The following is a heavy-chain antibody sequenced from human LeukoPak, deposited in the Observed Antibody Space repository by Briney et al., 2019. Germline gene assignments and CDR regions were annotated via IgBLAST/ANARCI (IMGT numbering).Heavy chain of an antibody. CDR1: GVSISSSSYY. D-gene: IGHD6-25*01. V-gene: IGHV4-39*01. Sequence: SETLSLTCNVSGVSISSSSYYWGWIRQPPGKGMEWIGSIYSSGSTYYNSSLKSRVTISIDTSKNQVSLKMSSVTAADTAVYYCAKSGGYGLIDYWGQGTLVTVSS. J-gene: IGHJ4*01. CDR3: AKSGGYGLIDY. CDR2: IYSSGST.